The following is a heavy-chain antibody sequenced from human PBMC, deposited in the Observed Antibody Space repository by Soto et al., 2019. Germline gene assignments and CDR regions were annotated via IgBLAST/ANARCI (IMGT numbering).Heavy chain of an antibody. Sequence: PGGPLRLSCAASGFTFSSYWMSWVRQAPGKGLEWVANIKQDGSEKYYVDSVKGRFTISRDNAKNSLYLQMNSLRAEDTAVYYCARHLPLPAAPLYYYYGMDVWGQGTTVTVSS. CDR3: ARHLPLPAAPLYYYYGMDV. V-gene: IGHV3-7*01. CDR2: IKQDGSEK. J-gene: IGHJ6*02. D-gene: IGHD2-2*01. CDR1: GFTFSSYW.